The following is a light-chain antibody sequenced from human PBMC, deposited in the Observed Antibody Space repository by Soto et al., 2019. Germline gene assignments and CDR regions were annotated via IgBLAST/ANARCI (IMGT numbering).Light chain of an antibody. CDR1: SSNIGAGYD. Sequence: QSVLTQPPSVSGAPGQRVTISCTGSSSNIGAGYDVHWYQQLPGTAPKLLIYGNSNRPSGVPDRFSGSKSGTSASLAITGLQAEDEADYSCQSYDSSLSCWVFGGGTKLTVL. V-gene: IGLV1-40*01. CDR3: QSYDSSLSCWV. CDR2: GNS. J-gene: IGLJ3*02.